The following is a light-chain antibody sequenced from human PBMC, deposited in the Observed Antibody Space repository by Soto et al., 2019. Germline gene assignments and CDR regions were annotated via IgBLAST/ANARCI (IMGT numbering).Light chain of an antibody. V-gene: IGKV1-5*03. CDR1: QSISSW. J-gene: IGKJ1*01. Sequence: DIQMTQSPSTLSASVGDRATITCRASQSISSWLAWYQQKPGKAPKLLIYQASSLESGVPSRFSGSGFETGCTLTICPLPPDQFATYFCPQYKRSQTFSPGTKVDIK. CDR2: QAS. CDR3: PQYKRSQT.